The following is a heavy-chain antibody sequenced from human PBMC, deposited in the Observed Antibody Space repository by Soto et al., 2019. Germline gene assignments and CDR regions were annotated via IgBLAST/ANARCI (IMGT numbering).Heavy chain of an antibody. CDR3: ASAGLVPVSYAMDV. CDR1: GGSIGGDS. CDR2: IYHSGST. V-gene: IGHV4-59*01. J-gene: IGHJ6*02. Sequence: PSETLSLTCTVSGGSIGGDSWSWIRQSPGKGLDFIGYIYHSGSTNYNPSLKSRVTISMDTSKNQFSLRLSSVTAADTAVYYCASAGLVPVSYAMDVWGQGTTVTVSS. D-gene: IGHD2-2*01.